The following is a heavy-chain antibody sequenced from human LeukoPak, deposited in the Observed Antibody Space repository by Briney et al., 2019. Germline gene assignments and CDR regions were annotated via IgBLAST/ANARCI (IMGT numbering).Heavy chain of an antibody. CDR3: ARSGTPYYYYYMDV. V-gene: IGHV1-2*02. Sequence: ASVKVSCKASGYTFTGYYMHWVRQAPGQGLEWMGWINPNSGGTNYAQKFQGRVTMTRDTSISTAYMELSRLRSDDTAVYYCARSGTPYYYYYMDVWGKGTTVTVSS. CDR2: INPNSGGT. D-gene: IGHD2-2*01. CDR1: GYTFTGYY. J-gene: IGHJ6*03.